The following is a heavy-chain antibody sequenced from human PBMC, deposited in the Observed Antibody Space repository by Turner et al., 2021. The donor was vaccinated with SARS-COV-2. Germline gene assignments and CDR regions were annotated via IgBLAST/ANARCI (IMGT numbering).Heavy chain of an antibody. Sequence: QVQLVESGGGVVQPGRSLRLSCAASGFHFSSYAMHWVRQAPGKGLEWVAVISYDGSNKYYADSVKGRFTISRDNSKNTLYLQMNSLRAEDTAVYYCARAGGGSYRGPFDYWGQGTLVTVSS. J-gene: IGHJ4*02. D-gene: IGHD1-26*01. CDR2: ISYDGSNK. CDR3: ARAGGGSYRGPFDY. V-gene: IGHV3-30-3*01. CDR1: GFHFSSYA.